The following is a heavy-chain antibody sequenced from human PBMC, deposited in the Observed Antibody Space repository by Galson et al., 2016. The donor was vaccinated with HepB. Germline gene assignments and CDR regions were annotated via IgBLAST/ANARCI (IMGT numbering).Heavy chain of an antibody. CDR1: GVSFSGYY. J-gene: IGHJ4*02. D-gene: IGHD1-20*01. CDR3: ARGVGIGPRRSRITGTTHYFDY. Sequence: SETLSLTCAVSGVSFSGYYWSWIRQSPGKGLEWIGEINHSGSTNYNPSLKSRVTISVDTSKNQFSLKLSSVTAADTAVYYCARGVGIGPRRSRITGTTHYFDYWGQGTLVTVSS. V-gene: IGHV4-34*01. CDR2: INHSGST.